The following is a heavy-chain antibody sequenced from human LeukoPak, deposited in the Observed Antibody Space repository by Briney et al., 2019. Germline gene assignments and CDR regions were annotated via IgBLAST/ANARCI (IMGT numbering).Heavy chain of an antibody. D-gene: IGHD5-18*01. CDR1: GFTFSNYA. J-gene: IGHJ4*02. CDR3: VKRWIQAVGNFC. V-gene: IGHV3-64D*06. CDR2: ISTTGGST. Sequence: GGSLRLSCSASGFTFSNYAMHWVRQSPGKGPEYVSAISTTGGSTYYADSVKGRFTISRDNSKNTLYLQMSSLTAEDTAVYCCVKRWIQAVGNFCWGQGTLVTVSS.